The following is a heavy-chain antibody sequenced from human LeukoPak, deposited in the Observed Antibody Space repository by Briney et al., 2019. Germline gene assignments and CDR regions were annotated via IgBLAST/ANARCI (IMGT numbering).Heavy chain of an antibody. CDR3: ARQTGSGLFILP. J-gene: IGHJ4*02. CDR2: IYTSGST. CDR1: GGSISTYY. V-gene: IGHV4-4*07. Sequence: SETLSLTCTVSGGSISTYYWSWIRQPAGKGLEWIGRIYTSGSTNYHPSLKSRVTLSVDTSKNQFSLKLSSVTAADTAVYYCARQTGSGLFILPGGQGTLVTVSS. D-gene: IGHD3/OR15-3a*01.